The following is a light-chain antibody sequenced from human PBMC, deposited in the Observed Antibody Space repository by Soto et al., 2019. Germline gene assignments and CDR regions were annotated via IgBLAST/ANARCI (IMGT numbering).Light chain of an antibody. V-gene: IGLV2-14*01. CDR1: SSDVGAYNL. CDR2: EVT. Sequence: QCALAQPASVSGSPGQSITISCTGTSSDVGAYNLVSWYQHLPDKAPKLIISEVTNRPSGVSDRFSGSKSGNTASLTISGLQAEDEADYYCASLTTTNFVFGSGTKVTVL. J-gene: IGLJ1*01. CDR3: ASLTTTNFV.